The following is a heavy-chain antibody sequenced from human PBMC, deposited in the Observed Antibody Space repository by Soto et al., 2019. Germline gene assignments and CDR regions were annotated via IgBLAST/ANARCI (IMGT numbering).Heavy chain of an antibody. CDR2: IIPIFGTA. V-gene: IGHV1-69*13. CDR3: ARSQSIVGASYGMAV. J-gene: IGHJ6*02. D-gene: IGHD1-26*01. CDR1: GGTFSSYA. Sequence: GASVKVSCKASGGTFSSYAISWVRQAPGQGLEWMGGIIPIFGTANYAQKFQGRVTITADESTSTAYMELSSLRSEDTAVFYCARSQSIVGASYGMAVWGQGTTVTVSS.